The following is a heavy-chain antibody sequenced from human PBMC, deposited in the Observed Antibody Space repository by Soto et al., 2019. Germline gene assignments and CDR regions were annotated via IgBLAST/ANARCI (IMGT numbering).Heavy chain of an antibody. V-gene: IGHV3-23*01. D-gene: IGHD1-1*01. CDR2: ISSSGGTT. J-gene: IGHJ4*02. CDR1: GFTFSDYY. Sequence: GGSLRLSCAASGFTFSDYYMSWIRQAPGKGLEWVSSISSSGGTTYHADSVKGRFTISRDDSEKTLYLQMNSLRVEDAAIYFCAQGKISTTGLNYWGQGTLVTVSS. CDR3: AQGKISTTGLNY.